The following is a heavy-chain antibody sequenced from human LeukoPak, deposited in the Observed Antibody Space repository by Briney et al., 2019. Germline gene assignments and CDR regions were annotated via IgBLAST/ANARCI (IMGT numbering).Heavy chain of an antibody. V-gene: IGHV5-51*01. Sequence: RWESLKIYCKGSGYSFTSYWIGWGRQMPGKGLEGMGIIYPGDSDTRYSSSFQGQATISADKSISTAYLQWSSLKASDTAMYYCARTSSSWYADAFDIWGQGTMVTVSS. CDR2: IYPGDSDT. D-gene: IGHD6-13*01. CDR3: ARTSSSWYADAFDI. CDR1: GYSFTSYW. J-gene: IGHJ3*02.